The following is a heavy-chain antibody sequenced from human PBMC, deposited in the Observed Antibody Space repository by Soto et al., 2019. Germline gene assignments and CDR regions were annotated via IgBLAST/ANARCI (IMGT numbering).Heavy chain of an antibody. V-gene: IGHV3-30*18. CDR2: ISNDVRNI. D-gene: IGHD2-2*01. Sequence: VQLVESGGGVVQPGRSLRLSCAASGLTFSTYGFHWVRQAPGKGLEWVAVISNDVRNIHYAESVEGRFTISRDNSKNTLYLQMNGLRPNDTAVYYCVKDTLGGMTPVFMPGPDWGQGTLVTVSS. J-gene: IGHJ4*02. CDR3: VKDTLGGMTPVFMPGPD. CDR1: GLTFSTYG.